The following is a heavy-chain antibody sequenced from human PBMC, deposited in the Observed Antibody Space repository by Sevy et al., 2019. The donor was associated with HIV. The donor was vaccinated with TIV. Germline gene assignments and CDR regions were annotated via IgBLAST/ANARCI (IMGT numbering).Heavy chain of an antibody. CDR1: GFTFSKYG. CDR3: AKPGKFSGSYLDAFDI. Sequence: GGSLRLSCAASGFTFSKYGMHWVRQAPGKGLEWVAVISYVGGNKYYADSVKGRFTMSKDNFKNTLYLKRNSLRAEDKAIYYCAKPGKFSGSYLDAFDIWGQGTMVTVSS. D-gene: IGHD1-26*01. CDR2: ISYVGGNK. V-gene: IGHV3-30*18. J-gene: IGHJ3*02.